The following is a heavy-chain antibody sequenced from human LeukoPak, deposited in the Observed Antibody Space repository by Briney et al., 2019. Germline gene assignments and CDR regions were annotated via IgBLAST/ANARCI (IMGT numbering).Heavy chain of an antibody. CDR2: INHSGST. V-gene: IGHV4-34*01. J-gene: IGHJ4*02. CDR3: ARGRTEYQLPNLDY. CDR1: GGSFSGYY. Sequence: SETLSLTCAVYGGSFSGYYWSWIRQPPGKGLEWIGEINHSGSTNYNPSLKSRVTISVDTSKNQFSLKLSSVTAADTAVYYCARGRTEYQLPNLDYWGQGTLVTVSS. D-gene: IGHD2-2*01.